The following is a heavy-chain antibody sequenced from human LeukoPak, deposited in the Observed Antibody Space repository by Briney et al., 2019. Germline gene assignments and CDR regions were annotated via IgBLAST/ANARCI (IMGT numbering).Heavy chain of an antibody. D-gene: IGHD3-22*01. CDR2: IIPILGIA. V-gene: IGHV1-69*04. CDR1: GDTFSSYT. J-gene: IGHJ4*02. CDR3: ARELEYYDSSGPTPRYYFDY. Sequence: SVKVSCKASGDTFSSYTISWVRQAPGQGLEWMGRIIPILGIANYAQKFQGRVTITADKSTSTAYMELSSLRSEDTAVYYCARELEYYDSSGPTPRYYFDYWGQGTLVTVSS.